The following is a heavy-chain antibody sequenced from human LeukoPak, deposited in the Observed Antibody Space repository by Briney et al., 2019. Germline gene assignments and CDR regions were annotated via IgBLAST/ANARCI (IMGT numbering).Heavy chain of an antibody. CDR2: ISYDGNNK. J-gene: IGHJ3*02. Sequence: GGSLRLSCAASGFTFSTYAMHWVRQAPGKGLEWVAVISYDGNNKYYADSVKGRFTISRDNSKNTLYLQMNSLRGEDTAVYYCARDRLSRRAISRNGNAFDIWGQGTMVTVSS. CDR1: GFTFSTYA. D-gene: IGHD3-3*02. V-gene: IGHV3-30-3*01. CDR3: ARDRLSRRAISRNGNAFDI.